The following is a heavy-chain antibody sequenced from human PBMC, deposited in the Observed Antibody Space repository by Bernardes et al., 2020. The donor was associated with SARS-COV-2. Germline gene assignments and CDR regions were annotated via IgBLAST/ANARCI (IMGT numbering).Heavy chain of an antibody. CDR2: IIPIFGTA. Sequence: SMKVSCKASGGTFSSYAISWVRQAPGQGLEWMGGIIPIFGTANYAQKFQGRVTITADESTSTAYMELSSLRSEDTAVYYCARDFLPYYYDSSGYYTYDAFNIWGPGTMVTVSS. J-gene: IGHJ3*02. D-gene: IGHD3-22*01. CDR3: ARDFLPYYYDSSGYYTYDAFNI. V-gene: IGHV1-69*13. CDR1: GGTFSSYA.